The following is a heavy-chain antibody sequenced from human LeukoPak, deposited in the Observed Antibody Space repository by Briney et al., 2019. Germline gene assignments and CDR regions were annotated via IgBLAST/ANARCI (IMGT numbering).Heavy chain of an antibody. Sequence: GGSLRLSCAASGFTFSSYGMHWVRQAPGKGLEWVAVISYDGSNKYYADSVKGRFTISRDNSKNTLYLQMNSLRAEDTAVYYCARESATTPVYDFWSGYPSGTDYWGQGTLVTVSS. V-gene: IGHV3-30*19. J-gene: IGHJ4*02. CDR3: ARESATTPVYDFWSGYPSGTDY. CDR1: GFTFSSYG. CDR2: ISYDGSNK. D-gene: IGHD3-3*01.